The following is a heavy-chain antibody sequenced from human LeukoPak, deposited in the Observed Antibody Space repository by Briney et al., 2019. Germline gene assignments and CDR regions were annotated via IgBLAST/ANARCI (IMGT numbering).Heavy chain of an antibody. CDR3: ARVGGGSYIVSGWGAFDI. V-gene: IGHV3-74*01. Sequence: QPGGSLRLSCAASGFTFSSYWMHWVRQAPGKGLVWVSRINSDGSSTSYADSVKGRFTISRDNAKNTLYLQMNSLRAEDTAVYYCARVGGGSYIVSGWGAFDIWGQGTMVTVSS. CDR1: GFTFSSYW. J-gene: IGHJ3*02. CDR2: INSDGSST. D-gene: IGHD1-26*01.